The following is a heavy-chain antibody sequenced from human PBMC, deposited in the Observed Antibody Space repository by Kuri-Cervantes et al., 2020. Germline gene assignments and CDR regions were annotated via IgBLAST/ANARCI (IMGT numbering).Heavy chain of an antibody. CDR2: IYYSGST. Sequence: SETLSLTCTVSGGSISSSSYYWGWIRQPPGKGLEWIGSIYYSGSTYYNPSLKSRVTISVDTSKNQFSLKLSSATAADTVVYYCARPNPVGTVGDWGQGTLVTVFS. CDR3: ARPNPVGTVGD. J-gene: IGHJ4*02. D-gene: IGHD5-18*01. V-gene: IGHV4-39*01. CDR1: GGSISSSSYY.